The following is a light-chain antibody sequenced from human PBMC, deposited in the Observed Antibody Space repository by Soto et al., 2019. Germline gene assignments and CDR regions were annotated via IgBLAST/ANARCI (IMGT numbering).Light chain of an antibody. CDR2: AAS. CDR3: QQYNNWPQT. CDR1: QSVSSN. V-gene: IGKV3-15*01. Sequence: EIVMTQSPANLSVSPGERATISSRASQSVSSNLVWYQQKPGQAPRLLIYAASTRATGIPARLSGSGSGPEFTLTISSLQSEDFAVYYCQQYNNWPQTFGQGTKVDIK. J-gene: IGKJ1*01.